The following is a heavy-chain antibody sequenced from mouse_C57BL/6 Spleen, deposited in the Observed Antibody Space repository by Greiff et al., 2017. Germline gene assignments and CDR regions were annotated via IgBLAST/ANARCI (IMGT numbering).Heavy chain of an antibody. Sequence: VQLKESGAELVRPGASVKLSCTASGFNIKDDYMHWVKQSPEQGLEWIGWIDPESGDTEYASKFQGQATITADTSSNTAYLQFSSLTSEDTAVYYCTKGDYYAMDYWGQGTSVTVSS. J-gene: IGHJ4*01. CDR3: TKGDYYAMDY. CDR2: IDPESGDT. CDR1: GFNIKDDY. V-gene: IGHV14-4*01.